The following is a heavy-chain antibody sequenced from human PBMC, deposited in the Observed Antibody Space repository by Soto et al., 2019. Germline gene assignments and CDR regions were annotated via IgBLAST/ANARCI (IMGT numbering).Heavy chain of an antibody. CDR2: ISAYNGNT. CDR1: GYTFTSYD. Sequence: QVQLVQSGAEVKKPGASVKVSCKASGYTFTSYDISWVRQAPGQGLEWMGWISAYNGNTNYAQKLQGRVTMTTDTSSSAAYRELRSMRSDDTAVYYCARKELGPDHDAFDTWGQGTMVTVSS. V-gene: IGHV1-18*01. J-gene: IGHJ3*02. CDR3: ARKELGPDHDAFDT. D-gene: IGHD3-10*01.